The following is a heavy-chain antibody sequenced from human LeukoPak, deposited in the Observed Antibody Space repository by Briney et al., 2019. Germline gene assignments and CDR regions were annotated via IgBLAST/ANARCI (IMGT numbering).Heavy chain of an antibody. CDR3: ARVVAGIDWFDP. V-gene: IGHV3-48*02. CDR2: ISSGSSSI. J-gene: IGHJ5*02. Sequence: PGGSLRLSCAASGFTFSSYSMNWVRKAPGKGLEWVSYISSGSSSIYYADSVKGRFTISRDNAKNSLYLQLNSLRDEDTAVYYCARVVAGIDWFDPWGQGTLVTVSS. CDR1: GFTFSSYS. D-gene: IGHD6-19*01.